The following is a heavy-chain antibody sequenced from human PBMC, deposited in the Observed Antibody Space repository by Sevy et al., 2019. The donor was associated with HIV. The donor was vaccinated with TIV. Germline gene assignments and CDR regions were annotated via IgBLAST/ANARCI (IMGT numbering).Heavy chain of an antibody. Sequence: GGSLRLSCAASGFTFSSYAMSWVRQAPGKGLEWVSAISGSGGSTYYADSVKGRFTISRDNSKNTLYLQMNSLRAEDTAVYYWAKGVKGSSSWYYGPTRPDTHYYFDYWGQGTLVTVSS. V-gene: IGHV3-23*01. CDR1: GFTFSSYA. CDR3: AKGVKGSSSWYYGPTRPDTHYYFDY. J-gene: IGHJ4*02. D-gene: IGHD6-13*01. CDR2: ISGSGGST.